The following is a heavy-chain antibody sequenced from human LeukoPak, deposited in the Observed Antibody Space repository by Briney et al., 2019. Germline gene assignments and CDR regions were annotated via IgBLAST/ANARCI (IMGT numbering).Heavy chain of an antibody. V-gene: IGHV3-20*04. D-gene: IGHD3-22*01. CDR3: ARATHYYESSGYDY. J-gene: IGHJ4*02. CDR1: GFTFDDYG. CDR2: INWNGGST. Sequence: GGSLRLSCAASGFTFDDYGMSWVRQAPGKGLEWVSGINWNGGSTGYADSVKGRFTISRDNAKNSLYLQMNSLRAEDTALYYCARATHYYESSGYDYWGQGTLATVSS.